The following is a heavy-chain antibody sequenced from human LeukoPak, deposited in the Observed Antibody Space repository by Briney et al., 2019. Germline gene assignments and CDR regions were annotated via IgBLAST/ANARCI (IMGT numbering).Heavy chain of an antibody. J-gene: IGHJ4*02. CDR2: IYYSGST. D-gene: IGHD4-17*01. Sequence: SQTLSLTCAVSGGSISSGGYSWSWIRQPPGKGLEWIGYIYYSGSTYYNPSLKSRVTISVDTSKNQFSLKLSSVTAADTAVYYCARDIVYGDYVLDYWGQGTLVTVSS. CDR3: ARDIVYGDYVLDY. CDR1: GGSISSGGYS. V-gene: IGHV4-30-4*07.